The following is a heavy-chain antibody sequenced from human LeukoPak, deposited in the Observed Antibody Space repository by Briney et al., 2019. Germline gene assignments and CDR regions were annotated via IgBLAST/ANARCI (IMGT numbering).Heavy chain of an antibody. Sequence: GGSLRLSCAASGFTFINYAMSWVRQAPGKGLEWVSTISGSGDSTYYADSVKGRFTISRDNSKNTLYLQMNNLRAEDTAVYYCAKGGGTSSSYYMDVWGKGTPVTVSS. CDR3: AKGGGTSSSYYMDV. V-gene: IGHV3-23*01. CDR2: ISGSGDST. J-gene: IGHJ6*03. CDR1: GFTFINYA. D-gene: IGHD2-15*01.